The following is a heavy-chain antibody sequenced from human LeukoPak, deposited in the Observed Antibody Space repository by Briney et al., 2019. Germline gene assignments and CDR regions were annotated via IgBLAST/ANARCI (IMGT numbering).Heavy chain of an antibody. J-gene: IGHJ3*02. CDR1: GYTFTSYG. CDR2: ISTYSGNT. Sequence: ASVKVSCKASGYTFTSYGISWVRQAPGQGLQWMGWISTYSGNTNYAQKLQGRVTMTTDTSTGTVYMELSSLRSEDTAVYYCAIYDILTGTTPAFDIWGQGTMVTVSS. D-gene: IGHD3-9*01. CDR3: AIYDILTGTTPAFDI. V-gene: IGHV1-18*01.